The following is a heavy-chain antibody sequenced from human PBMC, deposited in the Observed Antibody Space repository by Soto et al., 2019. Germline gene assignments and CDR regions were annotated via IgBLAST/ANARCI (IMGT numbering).Heavy chain of an antibody. CDR2: ISYDGSNR. CDR3: ARASGRYITGAAWA. J-gene: IGHJ5*02. CDR1: GFTFSTYA. D-gene: IGHD1-20*01. V-gene: IGHV3-30-3*01. Sequence: GGSLRLSCAASGFTFSTYALHWVRQAPGKGLEWVAVISYDGSNREYADSVKGRFTISRDNSKNTLSLQMNSLRAEDTAVYYCARASGRYITGAAWAWGQGTLVTVSS.